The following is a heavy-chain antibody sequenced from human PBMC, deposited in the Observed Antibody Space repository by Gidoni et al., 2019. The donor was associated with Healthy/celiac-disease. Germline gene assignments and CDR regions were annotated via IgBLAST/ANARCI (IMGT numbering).Heavy chain of an antibody. V-gene: IGHV3-7*01. CDR2: IKQDGSEK. Sequence: EVQLVESGGGLVQPGGSLRLSCAASGFTFSSYWMSWVRQAPGKGLAWVANIKQDGSEKYYVDSVKGRFTISRDNAKNSLYLQMNSLRAEDTAVYYCARESDFWSGYYLSWFDPWGQGTLVTVSS. J-gene: IGHJ5*02. D-gene: IGHD3-3*01. CDR1: GFTFSSYW. CDR3: ARESDFWSGYYLSWFDP.